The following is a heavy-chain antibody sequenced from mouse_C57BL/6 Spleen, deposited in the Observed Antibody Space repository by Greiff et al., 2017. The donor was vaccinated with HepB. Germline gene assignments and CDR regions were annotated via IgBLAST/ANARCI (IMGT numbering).Heavy chain of an antibody. CDR2: IDPSDSYT. CDR3: ARGGYDEGY. D-gene: IGHD2-2*01. V-gene: IGHV1-59*01. Sequence: QVQLQQPGAELVRPGTSVKLSCKASGYTFTSYWMHWVKQRPGQGLEWIGVIDPSDSYTNYNQKFKGKATLTVDTSSSTAYMQLSSLTSEDSAVYYCARGGYDEGYWGQGTTLTVSS. J-gene: IGHJ2*01. CDR1: GYTFTSYW.